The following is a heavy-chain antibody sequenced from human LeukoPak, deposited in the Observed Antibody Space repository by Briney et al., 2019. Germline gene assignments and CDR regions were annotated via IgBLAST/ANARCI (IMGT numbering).Heavy chain of an antibody. CDR3: AKGTQQWWTFDALDI. V-gene: IGHV3-30*18. J-gene: IGHJ3*02. D-gene: IGHD5-18*01. CDR2: ISFDGGKK. Sequence: PGGSLRLSCAASGFTFSSYGMHWVRQAPGKGLEWVALISFDGGKKFYADSVKGRFTISRDNSKNTLYLQMNSLTPDDTAVYSCAKGTQQWWTFDALDIWGQGTMVTVSS. CDR1: GFTFSSYG.